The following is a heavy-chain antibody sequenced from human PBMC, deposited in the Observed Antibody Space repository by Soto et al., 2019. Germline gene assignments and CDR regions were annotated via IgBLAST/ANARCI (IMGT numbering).Heavy chain of an antibody. CDR2: INPNSGGT. CDR1: GYTFTGYY. CDR3: GRDGYDSSGYYLPDY. V-gene: IGHV1-2*02. J-gene: IGHJ4*02. Sequence: ASVKVSCKASGYTFTGYYMHWVRQAPGQGLEWMGWINPNSGGTNYAQKFQGRVTMTRDTSISTAYMELSRLRSDDTAVYYCGRDGYDSSGYYLPDYWGQGTLVTVSS. D-gene: IGHD3-22*01.